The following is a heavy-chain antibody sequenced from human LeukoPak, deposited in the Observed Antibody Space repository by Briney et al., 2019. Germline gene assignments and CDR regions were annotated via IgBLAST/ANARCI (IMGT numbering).Heavy chain of an antibody. D-gene: IGHD1-26*01. Sequence: GGSLRLSCAASGFTFSSYGMYWVRQAPGKGLEWVAVISYDGSNKYYADSVKGRFTISRDNSKNTLYLQMNSLRAEDTAVYYCAKDISKVGAYALLDYWGQGTLVTVSS. CDR1: GFTFSSYG. CDR2: ISYDGSNK. J-gene: IGHJ4*02. CDR3: AKDISKVGAYALLDY. V-gene: IGHV3-30*18.